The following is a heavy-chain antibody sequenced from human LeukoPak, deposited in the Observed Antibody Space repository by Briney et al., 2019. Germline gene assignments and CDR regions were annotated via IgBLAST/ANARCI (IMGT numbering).Heavy chain of an antibody. D-gene: IGHD6-13*01. J-gene: IGHJ1*01. CDR1: GFTFSSYA. V-gene: IGHV3-23*01. CDR2: ISGSGDST. Sequence: GGSPRLSCAASGFTFSSYAMSWVRQAPGKGLEWVSAISGSGDSTYYADSVKGRFTISRDNSKNTLYLQMNSLRAEDTAVYYCAKAPYTSSWYGYFQHWGRGTLVTVSS. CDR3: AKAPYTSSWYGYFQH.